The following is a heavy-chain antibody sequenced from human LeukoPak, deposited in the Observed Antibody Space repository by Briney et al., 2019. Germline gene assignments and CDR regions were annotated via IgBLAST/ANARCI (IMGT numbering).Heavy chain of an antibody. CDR2: IRNKANIYTT. CDR3: ARAPNSGTLGEDY. D-gene: IGHD1-26*01. Sequence: GGSLRLSCAASGFTFSDHYMDWVRQAPGKGLEWVGRIRNKANIYTTEYAASVKGRFTISRDDSKNSLYLQMNSLKTEDTAVYYCARAPNSGTLGEDYWGQGTLVTISS. J-gene: IGHJ4*02. CDR1: GFTFSDHY. V-gene: IGHV3-72*01.